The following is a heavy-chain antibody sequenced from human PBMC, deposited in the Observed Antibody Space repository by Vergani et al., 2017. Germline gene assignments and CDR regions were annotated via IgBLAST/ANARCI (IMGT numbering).Heavy chain of an antibody. J-gene: IGHJ3*02. CDR2: INPSGGST. V-gene: IGHV1-46*03. CDR1: GYTFTSYY. CDR3: AIAVAGTEYGAIDI. Sequence: QVQLVQSGAEVKKPGASVKVSCKASGYTFTSYYMHWVRQAPGQGLEWMGIINPSGGSTSYAQKFQGRVTMTRDTSTSTDYMELRGLRSEDTTVYYCAIAVAGTEYGAIDIWSQGTIVTVSS. D-gene: IGHD6-19*01.